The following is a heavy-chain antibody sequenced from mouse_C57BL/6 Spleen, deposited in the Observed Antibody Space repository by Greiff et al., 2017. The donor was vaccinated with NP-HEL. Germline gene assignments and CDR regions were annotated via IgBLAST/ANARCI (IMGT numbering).Heavy chain of an antibody. D-gene: IGHD2-1*01. CDR2: IWSGGST. V-gene: IGHV2-2*01. CDR1: GFSLTSYG. CDR3: ATYGNYEGAMDY. Sequence: VKLQESGPGLVQPSQSLSITCTVSGFSLTSYGVHWVRQSPGKGLEWLGVIWSGGSTDYNAAFISRLSISKDNSKSQVFFKMNSLQADDTAIYYCATYGNYEGAMDYWGQGTSVTVSS. J-gene: IGHJ4*01.